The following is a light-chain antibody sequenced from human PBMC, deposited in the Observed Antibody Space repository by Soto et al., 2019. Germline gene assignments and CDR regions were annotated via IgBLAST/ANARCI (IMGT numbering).Light chain of an antibody. CDR2: DAS. J-gene: IGKJ1*01. Sequence: DIQMTQCPSSVSASVGDRVTITCRASQGIRRWLAWYQHKPGKAPNLLIYDASSLRSGVPSRFSGSGSGTDFTLTISRLQPEDFATYYCQQANSFPRTFGQGTKVEIK. V-gene: IGKV1-12*01. CDR3: QQANSFPRT. CDR1: QGIRRW.